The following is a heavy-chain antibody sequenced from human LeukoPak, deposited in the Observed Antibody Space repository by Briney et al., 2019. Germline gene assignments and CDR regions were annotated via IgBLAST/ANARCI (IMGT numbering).Heavy chain of an antibody. D-gene: IGHD6-13*01. J-gene: IGHJ4*02. Sequence: GGSLRLSCAASGFTVSSNYMSWVRQAPGKGLEWVSVIYSGGSTYYADSVKGRFTIPRDNSKNTLYLQMNSLRAEDTAVYYCARDYEARSAAGTIIGYWGQGTLVTVSS. CDR2: IYSGGST. V-gene: IGHV3-66*01. CDR3: ARDYEARSAAGTIIGY. CDR1: GFTVSSNY.